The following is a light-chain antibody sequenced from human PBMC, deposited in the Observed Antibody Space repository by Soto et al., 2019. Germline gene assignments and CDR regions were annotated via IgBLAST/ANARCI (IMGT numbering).Light chain of an antibody. CDR1: PSVSTY. Sequence: DIQMTQSPSSLSSSVGDRVTLTCRASPSVSTYLNWYQQKPGKAPKLLSYSAFTLHSGVPSRFSGSGAGTDFTLTISSLKPEDFEVYYCQQYNTWPRTFGQGTKVDIK. J-gene: IGKJ1*01. CDR2: SAF. V-gene: IGKV1-39*01. CDR3: QQYNTWPRT.